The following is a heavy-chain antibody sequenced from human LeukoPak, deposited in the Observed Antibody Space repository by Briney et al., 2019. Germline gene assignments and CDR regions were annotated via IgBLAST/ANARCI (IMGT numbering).Heavy chain of an antibody. CDR1: GGSISSGSYY. CDR3: ARLCRSITVVRGHFDY. CDR2: IYYSGST. V-gene: IGHV4-39*01. D-gene: IGHD3-10*01. J-gene: IGHJ4*02. Sequence: SETLSLTCTVSGGSISSGSYYWGWIRQPPGKGLEWIGSIYYSGSTFYNPSLRSRVTISVDTSKNQFSLKVSSVTAADTAVYYCARLCRSITVVRGHFDYWGQGTLVTVSS.